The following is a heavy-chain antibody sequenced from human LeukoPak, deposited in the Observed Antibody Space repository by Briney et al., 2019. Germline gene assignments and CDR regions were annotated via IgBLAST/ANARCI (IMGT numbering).Heavy chain of an antibody. CDR1: GFTFSSYG. V-gene: IGHV3-23*01. Sequence: TGGSLRLSCAASGFTFSSYGMHWVRQAPGKGLEWVSAISGSGGSTYYADSVKGRFTISRDNSKNTLYLQMNSLRAEDTAVYYCATAYDSSGYYWTVFDYWGQGTLVTVSS. CDR3: ATAYDSSGYYWTVFDY. D-gene: IGHD3-22*01. CDR2: ISGSGGST. J-gene: IGHJ4*02.